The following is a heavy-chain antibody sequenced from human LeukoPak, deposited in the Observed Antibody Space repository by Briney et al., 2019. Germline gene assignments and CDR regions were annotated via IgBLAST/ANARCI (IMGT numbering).Heavy chain of an antibody. CDR1: GFTFSHFT. CDR3: ARSCGDDCYSSHRYYFDY. D-gene: IGHD2-21*02. CDR2: ISGSSTYI. Sequence: GGSLRLSCACSGFTFSHFTINCVRQAPGKGLEWVSTISGSSTYIFYADSVKGRFTISRDDAKNSLYLEMNRLSAEDTAVYYCARSCGDDCYSSHRYYFDYWGQGSLVTVSS. V-gene: IGHV3-21*01. J-gene: IGHJ4*02.